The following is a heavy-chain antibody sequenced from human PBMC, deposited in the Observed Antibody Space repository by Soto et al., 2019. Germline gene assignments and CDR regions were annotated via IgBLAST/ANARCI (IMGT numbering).Heavy chain of an antibody. V-gene: IGHV1-18*01. Sequence: ASVKVSCKASGYTFTSYGISWVRQAPGQGLEWMGWISAYNGNTNYAQKFQGRVTMTRNTSISTAYMELSSLRSEDTAVYYCARPDDYGDDGAFDIWGQGTMVTVSS. J-gene: IGHJ3*02. D-gene: IGHD4-17*01. CDR2: ISAYNGNT. CDR3: ARPDDYGDDGAFDI. CDR1: GYTFTSYG.